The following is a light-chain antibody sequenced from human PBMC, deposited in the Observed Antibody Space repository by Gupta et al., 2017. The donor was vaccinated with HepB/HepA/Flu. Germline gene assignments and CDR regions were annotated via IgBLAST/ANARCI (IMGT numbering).Light chain of an antibody. CDR2: GAS. Sequence: EIVMTQSPATLSVSPGERATLSCRASQSVSSNLAWDQQKPGQAPRLLIYGASTSATGIPARFSGSGAWTEFTLTISSLQAEDFAVYYCQQYNNWPPWTFGQGTKVEIK. J-gene: IGKJ1*01. V-gene: IGKV3-15*01. CDR3: QQYNNWPPWT. CDR1: QSVSSN.